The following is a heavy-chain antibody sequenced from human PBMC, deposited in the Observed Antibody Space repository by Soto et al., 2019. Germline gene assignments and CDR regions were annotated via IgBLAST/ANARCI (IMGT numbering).Heavy chain of an antibody. CDR3: ARLGSSDWPDDS. CDR2: IDPSGSYT. Sequence: GESLKISCXASGYTFTNYWISWVRQMPGKGLEWMGRIDPSGSYTTYSPSFQGHVTISVDKSIDTAYVQWTSLQASDSARYFCARLGSSDWPDDSWGQGTLVTVSS. D-gene: IGHD6-19*01. J-gene: IGHJ4*02. V-gene: IGHV5-10-1*01. CDR1: GYTFTNYW.